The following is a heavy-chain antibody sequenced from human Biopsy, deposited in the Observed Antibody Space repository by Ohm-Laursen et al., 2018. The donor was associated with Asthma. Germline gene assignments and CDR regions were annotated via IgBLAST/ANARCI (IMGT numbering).Heavy chain of an antibody. D-gene: IGHD1-26*01. V-gene: IGHV1-69*01. CDR3: ARGGSYSSRRYYFDY. CDR1: GDSFSNYA. CDR2: LIPVLGTP. Sequence: ESSVKVSCKASGDSFSNYAISWVRQAPGQGLEWMGGLIPVLGTPDHAQMFEGRVTITADESTSTAYMELSSLSSEDTAVYYCARGGSYSSRRYYFDYWGQGTLVTVSS. J-gene: IGHJ4*02.